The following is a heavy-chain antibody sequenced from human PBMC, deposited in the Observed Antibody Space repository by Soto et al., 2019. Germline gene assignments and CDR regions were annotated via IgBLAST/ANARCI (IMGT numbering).Heavy chain of an antibody. D-gene: IGHD6-13*01. CDR2: IWYDGSNK. J-gene: IGHJ6*02. CDR3: ARDRGGQQLVDYYYGMDV. V-gene: IGHV3-33*01. CDR1: GFTFSSYG. Sequence: GGSLRLSCAASGFTFSSYGMHWVRQAPGKGLEWVAVIWYDGSNKYYADSVKGRFTISRDNSKNTLYLQMNSLRAEDTAVYYCARDRGGQQLVDYYYGMDVWGQGTTVTVSS.